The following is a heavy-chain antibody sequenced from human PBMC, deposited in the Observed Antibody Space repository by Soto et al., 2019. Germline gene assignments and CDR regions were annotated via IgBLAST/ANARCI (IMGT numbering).Heavy chain of an antibody. V-gene: IGHV3-30*04. CDR1: GFTFSSYA. Sequence: QVQLVESGGGVVQPGRSLRLSCAASGFTFSSYAMHWVRQAPGKGLEWVAVISYDGSNKYYADSVKGRFTISRDNSKNTLYLKMNSLRAEDTAVYYCARDGGNSPFDYWGQGTLVTVSS. CDR3: ARDGGNSPFDY. D-gene: IGHD2-21*02. CDR2: ISYDGSNK. J-gene: IGHJ4*02.